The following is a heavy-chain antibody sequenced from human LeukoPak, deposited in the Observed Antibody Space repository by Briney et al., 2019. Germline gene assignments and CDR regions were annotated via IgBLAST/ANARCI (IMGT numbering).Heavy chain of an antibody. Sequence: PGGSLRLSCAASGFTFSSYGMHWVRQAPGKGLEWVAFIRYDGSNKYYADSVKGRFTISRDNSKNTLYLQMNSLRAEDTAVYYCAKTKSNIAARAYFDYWGQGTLVTVSS. D-gene: IGHD6-6*01. V-gene: IGHV3-30*02. CDR3: AKTKSNIAARAYFDY. J-gene: IGHJ4*02. CDR1: GFTFSSYG. CDR2: IRYDGSNK.